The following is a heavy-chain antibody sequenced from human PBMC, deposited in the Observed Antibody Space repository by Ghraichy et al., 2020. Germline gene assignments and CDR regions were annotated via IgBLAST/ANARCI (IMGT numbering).Heavy chain of an antibody. CDR2: IKQDGSEE. CDR1: GFSFSLYW. V-gene: IGHV3-7*01. CDR3: ATVGGSCTGGACYLLRFDS. J-gene: IGHJ4*02. D-gene: IGHD2-8*02. Sequence: GESLNISCAASGFSFSLYWMSWVRQAPGKGLEWVANIKQDGSEEDYVDSVKGRFTISRDNAENSLYLQMNSLRDEDTAVYYCATVGGSCTGGACYLLRFDSWGQVTLVTVSS.